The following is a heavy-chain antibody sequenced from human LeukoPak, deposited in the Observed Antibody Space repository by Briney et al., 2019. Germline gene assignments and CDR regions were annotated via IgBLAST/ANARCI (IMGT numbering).Heavy chain of an antibody. V-gene: IGHV1-2*02. CDR3: ARGQDSSGYYFWFDP. D-gene: IGHD3-22*01. CDR1: GYTFTGYY. J-gene: IGHJ5*02. Sequence: ASVKVCCKASGYTFTGYYMHWVRQAPGQGLEWMGWINPNSGGTNYAQKFQGRVTMTRDTSISTAYMELSRLRSDDTAVYYCARGQDSSGYYFWFDPWGQGTLVTVSS. CDR2: INPNSGGT.